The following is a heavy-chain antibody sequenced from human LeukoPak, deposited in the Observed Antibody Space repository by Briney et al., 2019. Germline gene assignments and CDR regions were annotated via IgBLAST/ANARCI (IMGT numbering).Heavy chain of an antibody. J-gene: IGHJ4*02. Sequence: SETLSLTCTVSGGSISSYYWSWIRQPPGKGLEWIGYIYYSGSTNYNPSLKSRVTISVDTSTNQFSLKLSSVTAADTAVYYCARGLTSSSSDYWGQGTLVSVSS. V-gene: IGHV4-59*01. CDR1: GGSISSYY. D-gene: IGHD6-13*01. CDR2: IYYSGST. CDR3: ARGLTSSSSDY.